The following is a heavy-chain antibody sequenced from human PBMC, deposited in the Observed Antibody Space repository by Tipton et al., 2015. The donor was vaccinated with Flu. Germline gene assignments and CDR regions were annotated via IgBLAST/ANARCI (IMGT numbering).Heavy chain of an antibody. D-gene: IGHD3-16*01. CDR1: GFTFSSYS. V-gene: IGHV3-48*04. CDR2: ISSSSSTI. J-gene: IGHJ4*02. Sequence: SLRLSCAASGFTFSSYSMNWVRQAPGKGLEWVSYISSSSSTIYYADSVKGRFTISRDNAKNSLYLQMNSLRAEDTAVYYCARERGTLVDYWGQGTLVTVSS. CDR3: ARERGTLVDY.